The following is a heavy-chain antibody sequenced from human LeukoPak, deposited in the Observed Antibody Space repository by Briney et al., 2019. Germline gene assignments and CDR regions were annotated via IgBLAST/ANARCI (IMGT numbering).Heavy chain of an antibody. D-gene: IGHD1-26*01. CDR3: ARESSGSYSWAYYFDY. CDR1: GGSISSYY. CDR2: IYYSGST. V-gene: IGHV4-59*01. Sequence: PSETLSLTRTVSGGSISSYYWSWIRQPPGKGLEWIGYIYYSGSTNYNPSLKSRVTISVDTSKNQFSLKLSSVTAADTAVYYCARESSGSYSWAYYFDYWGQGTLVTVSS. J-gene: IGHJ4*02.